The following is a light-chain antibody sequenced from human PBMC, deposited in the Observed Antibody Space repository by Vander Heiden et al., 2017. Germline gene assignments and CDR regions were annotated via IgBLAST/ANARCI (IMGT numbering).Light chain of an antibody. CDR3: QVWDSSSDHPV. J-gene: IGLJ3*02. CDR2: ADS. V-gene: IGLV3-21*02. CDR1: NIGRQR. Sequence: YVLTQPPSGSVATGQPARLTCGVRNIGRQRLHWYQPKPGQAPVLVVYADSDRPSGIPERFSGSNSGNTATLTISRVEAGDAADYYCQVWDSSSDHPVFGGGTKLTVL.